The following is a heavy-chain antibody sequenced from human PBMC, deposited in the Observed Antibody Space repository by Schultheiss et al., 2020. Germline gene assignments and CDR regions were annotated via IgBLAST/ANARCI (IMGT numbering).Heavy chain of an antibody. CDR3: ARASFGFDY. D-gene: IGHD3-10*01. CDR1: GFTFSSYG. V-gene: IGHV3-33*08. CDR2: IWYDGSNK. J-gene: IGHJ4*02. Sequence: GESLKISCAASGFTFSSYGMHWVRQAPGKGLEWVAVIWYDGSNKYYADSVKGRFTISRDNSKNTLYLQMNSLRADDTAVYYCARASFGFDYWGQGTLVTVSS.